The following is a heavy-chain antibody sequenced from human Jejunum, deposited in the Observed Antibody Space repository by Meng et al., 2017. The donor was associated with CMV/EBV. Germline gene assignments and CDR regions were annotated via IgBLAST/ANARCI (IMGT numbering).Heavy chain of an antibody. CDR2: IQYEGIYE. Sequence: AFSRYGMHGVRQAPGQGLEWVAFIQYEGIYEYYADAVKGRFTVSRDDSKNTLYLQMTGLRVEDTAVFYCATDPVNDAYPNFDYRGRGTLVTVSS. V-gene: IGHV3-30*02. CDR1: AFSRYG. J-gene: IGHJ4*02. CDR3: ATDPVNDAYPNFDY.